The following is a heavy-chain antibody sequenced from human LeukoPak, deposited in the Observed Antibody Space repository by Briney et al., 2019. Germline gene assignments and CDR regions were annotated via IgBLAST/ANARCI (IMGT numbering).Heavy chain of an antibody. CDR1: GYSISSGYY. Sequence: SETLSLTCTVSGYSISSGYYWGWIRQPPGKGLEWIGSIYHSGSTYYNPSLKSRVTISVDTSKNQFSLKLSSVTAADTAVYYCAGVGSSWYSFDYWGQGTLVTVSS. CDR3: AGVGSSWYSFDY. CDR2: IYHSGST. J-gene: IGHJ4*02. V-gene: IGHV4-38-2*02. D-gene: IGHD6-13*01.